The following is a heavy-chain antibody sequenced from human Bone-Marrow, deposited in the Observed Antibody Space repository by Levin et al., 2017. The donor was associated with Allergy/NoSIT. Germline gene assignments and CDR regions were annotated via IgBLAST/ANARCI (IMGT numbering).Heavy chain of an antibody. Sequence: GGSLRLSCAAPGFTLSRYSINWVRQAPGKGLEWVLSMSHTGTDIFQADSVKGRFAISRDNAKNSLYLQMDNLRVEDSAVYYCVRADGNGWHSASWGQGSLVTVSS. CDR2: MSHTGTDI. V-gene: IGHV3-21*01. CDR3: VRADGNGWHSAS. J-gene: IGHJ4*02. CDR1: GFTLSRYS. D-gene: IGHD6-19*01.